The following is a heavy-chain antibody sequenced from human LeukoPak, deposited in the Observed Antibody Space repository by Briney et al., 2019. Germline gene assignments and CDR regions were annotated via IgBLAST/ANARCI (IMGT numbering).Heavy chain of an antibody. D-gene: IGHD1-26*01. J-gene: IGHJ4*02. CDR1: GYTFTSYD. V-gene: IGHV1-8*01. Sequence: ASVKVSCKASGYTFTSYDINWVRQATGQGLEWMGWMNPNSGNTGYAQKFQGRVTMTRNTSISTAYMELRSLRSDDTAVYYCARAARELLAIEYYFDYWGQGTLVTVSS. CDR2: MNPNSGNT. CDR3: ARAARELLAIEYYFDY.